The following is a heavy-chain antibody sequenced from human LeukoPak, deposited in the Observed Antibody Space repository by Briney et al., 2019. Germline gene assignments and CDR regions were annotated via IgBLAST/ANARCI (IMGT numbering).Heavy chain of an antibody. V-gene: IGHV5-51*01. D-gene: IGHD3-22*01. Sequence: GESLKISCKGSGYRFTSYWIGWVRQMPGKGLEWMGIFYPGDSDTRYSPSFQGQVTISADKSISTAYLQWSSLKASDSAMYYCARTYYYDGSGYYYDYWGQGTLVTVSS. CDR3: ARTYYYDGSGYYYDY. CDR2: FYPGDSDT. CDR1: GYRFTSYW. J-gene: IGHJ4*02.